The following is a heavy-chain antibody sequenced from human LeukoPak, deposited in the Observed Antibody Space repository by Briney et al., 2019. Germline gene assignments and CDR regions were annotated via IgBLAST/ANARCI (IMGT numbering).Heavy chain of an antibody. CDR2: IYYSGST. J-gene: IGHJ3*02. Sequence: SETLSLTCTVSGGSISDAAYYWSWIRQHPGEGLKWIGYIYYSGSTNYNPSLKSRVTISVDTSKNQFSLKLSSVTAADTAVYYCARLDNYGGNTRDAFDIWGQGTMVTVSS. V-gene: IGHV4-61*08. CDR3: ARLDNYGGNTRDAFDI. CDR1: GGSISDAAYY. D-gene: IGHD4-23*01.